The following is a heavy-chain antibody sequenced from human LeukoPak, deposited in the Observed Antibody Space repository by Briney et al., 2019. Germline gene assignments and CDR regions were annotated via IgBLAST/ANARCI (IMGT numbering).Heavy chain of an antibody. Sequence: HAGRSLRLSCAASGFTFSSYGMHWVCQAPGKGLEWVAVISYDGSNKYYADSVKGRFIISRDNSKNTLYLQMNSLRAEDTAVYYCAKDHRFSGWLPSADDAFDIWGQGTMVTVSS. CDR2: ISYDGSNK. J-gene: IGHJ3*02. CDR3: AKDHRFSGWLPSADDAFDI. D-gene: IGHD6-19*01. CDR1: GFTFSSYG. V-gene: IGHV3-30*18.